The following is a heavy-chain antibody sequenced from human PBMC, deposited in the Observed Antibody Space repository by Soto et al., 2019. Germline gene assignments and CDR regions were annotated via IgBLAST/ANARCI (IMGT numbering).Heavy chain of an antibody. J-gene: IGHJ6*02. D-gene: IGHD2-15*01. CDR1: GSTFSSYA. Sequence: GASVKVSFQASGSTFSSYAISWVRQAPRQGLEWMGGVIPIFGTANYAQKFQGRVTITADESTSTAYMELSSLRSEDTAVYYCARGDCSGGSCYSGTEYYYYYYGMDVWGQGTTVTVSS. CDR2: VIPIFGTA. V-gene: IGHV1-69*13. CDR3: ARGDCSGGSCYSGTEYYYYYYGMDV.